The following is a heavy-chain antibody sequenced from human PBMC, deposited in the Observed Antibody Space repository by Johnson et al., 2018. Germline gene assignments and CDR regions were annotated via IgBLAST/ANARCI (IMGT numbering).Heavy chain of an antibody. V-gene: IGHV3-30-3*01. J-gene: IGHJ6*02. CDR2: ISYDGSNK. D-gene: IGHD5-12*01. CDR1: GFTFSSYA. CDR3: ARESTVEWLRSDYYHYGWDV. Sequence: VQLLESGGGVVQPGRSLRLSCAASGFTFSSYAMHWVRQAPGKGLEWVAVISYDGSNKYYADSVKGRFTISRDNSKNTLVLQMNSLRAEDTAVYYCARESTVEWLRSDYYHYGWDVWGQGTTVTVSS.